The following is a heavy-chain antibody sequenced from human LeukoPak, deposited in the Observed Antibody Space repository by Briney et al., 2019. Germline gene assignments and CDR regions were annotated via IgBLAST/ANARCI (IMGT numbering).Heavy chain of an antibody. CDR2: FYYTGST. CDR1: GGSISTYY. V-gene: IGHV4-59*01. D-gene: IGHD4-23*01. Sequence: SETLSLTCAVSGGSISTYYWSWIRQPPGKGLDWIGPFYYTGSTNYNPSLMSRVTISLDTSKDQISLRLSSVTAADTAVYYCARGGNALDYWGQGTLVTVSS. J-gene: IGHJ4*02. CDR3: ARGGNALDY.